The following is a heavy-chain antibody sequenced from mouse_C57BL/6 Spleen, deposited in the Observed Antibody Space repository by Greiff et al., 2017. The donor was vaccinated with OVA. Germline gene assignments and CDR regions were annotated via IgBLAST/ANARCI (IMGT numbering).Heavy chain of an antibody. CDR2: IHPNSGST. CDR1: GYTFTSDW. V-gene: IGHV1-64*01. CDR3: AREGIDSSGYDYGDYAMDY. Sequence: VQLQQPGAELVKPGASVKLSCKASGYTFTSDWMHWVKQRPGQGLEWIGMIHPNSGSTNYNEKFKSKATLTVDKSSSTAYMQLSSLTSEDSAVYYCAREGIDSSGYDYGDYAMDYWGQGTSVTVSS. D-gene: IGHD3-2*02. J-gene: IGHJ4*01.